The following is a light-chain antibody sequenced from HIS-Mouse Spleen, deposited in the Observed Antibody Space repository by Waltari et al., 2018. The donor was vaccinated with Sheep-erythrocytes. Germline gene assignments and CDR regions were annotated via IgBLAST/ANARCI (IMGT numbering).Light chain of an antibody. CDR2: GAS. V-gene: IGKV3-15*01. J-gene: IGKJ2*02. CDR3: QQYNNWPPGT. Sequence: EIVMTQSPATLSVSPVGRATLSCRASQSVSSNLAWYQQKPGQAPRLLIYGASTRATGIPARFSGSGSGTEFTLTISSMQSEDFAVYYCQQYNNWPPGTFGQGTKLEIK. CDR1: QSVSSN.